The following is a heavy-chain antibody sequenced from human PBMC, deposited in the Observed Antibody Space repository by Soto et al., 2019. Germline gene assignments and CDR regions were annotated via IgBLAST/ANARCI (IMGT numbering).Heavy chain of an antibody. CDR3: ARAVAGMDV. D-gene: IGHD5-12*01. V-gene: IGHV3-30-3*01. J-gene: IGHJ6*02. CDR1: GFTLSDFA. CDR2: ISNDGVIE. Sequence: QVQLVQSGGGVVQPGRSLRLSCAASGFTLSDFAMHWVRQAPGKGLEWVALISNDGVIEHYGDSVRGRFTISRDNSKHLLYLQMTSLRVEDTAVYYCARAVAGMDVLGQGTTVTVSS.